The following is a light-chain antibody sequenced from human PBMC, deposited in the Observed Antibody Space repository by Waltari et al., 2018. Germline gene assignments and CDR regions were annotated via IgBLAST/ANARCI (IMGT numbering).Light chain of an antibody. CDR1: HIGGKT. Sequence: SYVLTQPASVSVAPGKTDRITRAGNHIGGKTVHWYQLRPGQAPVLVVHDDSDRPSGIPERFSGSNSGNTATLTISGVEVGDEGDYYCQVWEGSSDHYVFGTGTAVSV. CDR2: DDS. CDR3: QVWEGSSDHYV. J-gene: IGLJ1*01. V-gene: IGLV3-21*03.